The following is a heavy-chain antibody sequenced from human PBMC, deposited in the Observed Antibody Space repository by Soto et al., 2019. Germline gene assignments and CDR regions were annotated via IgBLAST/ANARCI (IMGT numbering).Heavy chain of an antibody. CDR2: IVVSSGNT. CDR1: GFTFTSSA. D-gene: IGHD3-3*01. V-gene: IGHV1-58*01. J-gene: IGHJ3*02. Sequence: SVKVSCKASGFTFTSSAVQWVRQARGQRLEWIGWIVVSSGNTNYAQKFQERVTITRDMSTSTAYMELSRLRSDDTAVYYCARTSYDFWTRPVAFDIWGQGTMVPVSS. CDR3: ARTSYDFWTRPVAFDI.